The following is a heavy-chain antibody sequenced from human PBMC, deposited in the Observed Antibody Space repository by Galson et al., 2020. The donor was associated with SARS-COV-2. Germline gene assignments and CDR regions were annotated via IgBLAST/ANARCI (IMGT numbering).Heavy chain of an antibody. J-gene: IGHJ4*02. Sequence: SETLSLTCTVSGDSISSTSYNWGYWGWIRQPPGKGLEWIGSIHSRGSTFYNPSLKSRVTISVDTSKNQFSLNLSSVTAADTAVYYCAVQGRFWRFASWGQGTLVTVSS. D-gene: IGHD3-16*01. V-gene: IGHV4-39*01. CDR3: AVQGRFWRFAS. CDR1: GDSISSTSYNWGY. CDR2: IHSRGST.